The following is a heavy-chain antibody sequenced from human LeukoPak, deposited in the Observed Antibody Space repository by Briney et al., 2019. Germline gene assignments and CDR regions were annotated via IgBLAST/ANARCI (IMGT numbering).Heavy chain of an antibody. Sequence: GGSLRLSCAASGFTFSDDEMNWVRQAPGKGLEWVSCISTSGSTTYYADSVKGRSTISRDNAKNSLFLQMNTLTAEDTAVYYCARGALHVFDYWGQGTPVTVSS. J-gene: IGHJ4*02. CDR1: GFTFSDDE. CDR2: ISTSGSTT. V-gene: IGHV3-48*03. D-gene: IGHD3-10*02. CDR3: ARGALHVFDY.